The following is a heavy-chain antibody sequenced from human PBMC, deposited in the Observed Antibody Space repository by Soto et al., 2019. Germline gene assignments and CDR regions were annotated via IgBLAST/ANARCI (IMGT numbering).Heavy chain of an antibody. CDR3: EVVAATRGGDFDY. CDR1: GGTFSSYT. Sequence: QVQLVQSGAEVKKPGSSVKVSCKASGGTFSSYTIGWVRQAPGQGLEWMGRIIPILGIANYAQKFQGRVTITADKSTSTAYMELSSLRSEDTAVYYCEVVAATRGGDFDYWGQGTLVTVSS. J-gene: IGHJ4*02. V-gene: IGHV1-69*02. CDR2: IIPILGIA. D-gene: IGHD2-15*01.